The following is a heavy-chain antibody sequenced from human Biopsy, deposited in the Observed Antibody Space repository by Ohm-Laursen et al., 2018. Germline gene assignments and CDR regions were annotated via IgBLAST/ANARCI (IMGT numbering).Heavy chain of an antibody. D-gene: IGHD3-9*01. J-gene: IGHJ6*02. CDR1: GYTFAGYY. Sequence: ASVKVSCKASGYTFAGYYLHWVRQAPGHGLEWMAWINPNSGNTNYAQRFQGRLTVTRDTSIDAAYMELTSLTFADTAIYYCARVPAYPGIGGYFGLDLWGQGTTVTVSS. V-gene: IGHV1-2*02. CDR2: INPNSGNT. CDR3: ARVPAYPGIGGYFGLDL.